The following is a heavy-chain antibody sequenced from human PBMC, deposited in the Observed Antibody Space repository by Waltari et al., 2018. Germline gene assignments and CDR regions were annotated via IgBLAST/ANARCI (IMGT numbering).Heavy chain of an antibody. D-gene: IGHD3-3*01. Sequence: QVQLQESGPGLVKPSQTLSLTCTVSGCSISSGGYYWSWIRQHPGKGLEWIGYSYYRGRTYYNPSLKSRVTVSVDTSKNQFSLKLSSVTAADTAVYYCARTIFGGAAIDYWGQGTLVTVSS. CDR2: SYYRGRT. V-gene: IGHV4-31*03. J-gene: IGHJ4*02. CDR1: GCSISSGGYY. CDR3: ARTIFGGAAIDY.